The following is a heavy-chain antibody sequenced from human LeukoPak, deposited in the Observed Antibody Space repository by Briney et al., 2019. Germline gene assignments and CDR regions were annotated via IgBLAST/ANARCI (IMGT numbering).Heavy chain of an antibody. CDR1: GFTFSTYA. V-gene: IGHV3-23*01. CDR2: ISGSGDGT. CDR3: AKRRDYLDY. J-gene: IGHJ4*02. Sequence: RSGGSLRLPCAASGFTFSTYAMSWVRQAPGKGLEWVSSISGSGDGTYHADSVKGRFTISRDNSRNTVYLQMNSLRVEDTAVYYCAKRRDYLDYWGQGTLVTVSP.